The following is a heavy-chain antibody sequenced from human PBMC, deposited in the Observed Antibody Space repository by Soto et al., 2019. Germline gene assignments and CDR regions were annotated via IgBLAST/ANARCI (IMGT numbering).Heavy chain of an antibody. CDR3: ASQTTVTYYYYYGMDV. V-gene: IGHV4-61*01. J-gene: IGHJ6*02. CDR1: GGSVSSGSYY. Sequence: QVQLQESGPGLVKPSETLSLTCTVSGGSVSSGSYYWSWIRQPPGKGLEWIGYIYYSGSTNYNPSLKSRVTISVDTSKNQFSLKLSSVTAADTAVYYCASQTTVTYYYYYGMDVWGQGTTVTVSS. D-gene: IGHD4-17*01. CDR2: IYYSGST.